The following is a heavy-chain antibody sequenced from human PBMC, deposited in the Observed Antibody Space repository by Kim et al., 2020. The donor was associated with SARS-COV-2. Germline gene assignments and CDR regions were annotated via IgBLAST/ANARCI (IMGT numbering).Heavy chain of an antibody. Sequence: GESLKISCKGSGYSFTSYWIGWVRQMPGKGLEWMGIIYPGDSDTRYSPSFQGQVTISADKSISTAYLQWSSLKASDTAMYYCARVLSSSWYFRLHLNPPRDAPNWFDPWGQGTLVTVSS. V-gene: IGHV5-51*01. D-gene: IGHD6-13*01. J-gene: IGHJ5*02. CDR2: IYPGDSDT. CDR1: GYSFTSYW. CDR3: ARVLSSSWYFRLHLNPPRDAPNWFDP.